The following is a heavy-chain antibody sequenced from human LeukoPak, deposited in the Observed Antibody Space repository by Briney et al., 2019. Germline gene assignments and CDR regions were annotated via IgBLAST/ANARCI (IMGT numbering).Heavy chain of an antibody. CDR1: GLTFDDYA. CDR2: ISWNSDTR. Sequence: PGRSLRLSCAVSGLTFDDYAMHWVRQVPGKGLEWVAGISWNSDTRGYVDSVKGRFTISRDNARNSLYLQMNSLRAEDTAVYYCAELGITMIGGVWGKGTTVTISS. CDR3: AELGITMIGGV. V-gene: IGHV3-9*01. D-gene: IGHD3-10*02. J-gene: IGHJ6*04.